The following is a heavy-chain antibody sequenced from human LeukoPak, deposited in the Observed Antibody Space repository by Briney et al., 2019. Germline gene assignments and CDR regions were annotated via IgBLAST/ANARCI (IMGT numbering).Heavy chain of an antibody. D-gene: IGHD3-22*01. V-gene: IGHV3-33*01. CDR1: GXTFSSYD. CDR3: AREDDSGDYYLGY. Sequence: PGGSLTLSCAASGXTFSSYDMHWVXQXPXXXLXWVAIIGYDESNKYYSDFVKGRFTISRDNSKNTLYLQTDSARAEATALYYCAREDDSGDYYLGYWGQGTLVTVS. CDR2: IGYDESNK. J-gene: IGHJ4*02.